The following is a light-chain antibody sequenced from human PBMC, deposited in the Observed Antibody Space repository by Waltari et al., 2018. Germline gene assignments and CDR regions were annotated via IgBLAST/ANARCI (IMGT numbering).Light chain of an antibody. CDR1: SSDVGSYNL. CDR2: EVS. V-gene: IGLV2-23*02. Sequence: QSALTQPASVSGSPGQSITISCTGTSSDVGSYNLVSWYQQHPGKAPKLMIYEVSKRPSRDFNLFSGSKSGNTASLTISGLQAEAEADYYCCSYAGSSVWVFGGGTKLTVL. CDR3: CSYAGSSVWV. J-gene: IGLJ3*02.